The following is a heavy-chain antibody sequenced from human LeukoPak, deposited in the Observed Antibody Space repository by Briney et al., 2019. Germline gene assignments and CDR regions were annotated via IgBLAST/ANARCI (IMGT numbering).Heavy chain of an antibody. CDR3: ARPYYYDSSGYYSAWSYYYYYYMDV. CDR2: ISSSSSYI. Sequence: GGSLRLSCGASGFTFSSYDMHWVRQAPGKGLEWVSSISSSSSYIYYADSVKGRFTISRDNAKNSLYLQMNSLRAEDTAVYYCARPYYYDSSGYYSAWSYYYYYYMDVWGKGTTVTISS. J-gene: IGHJ6*03. CDR1: GFTFSSYD. D-gene: IGHD3-22*01. V-gene: IGHV3-21*01.